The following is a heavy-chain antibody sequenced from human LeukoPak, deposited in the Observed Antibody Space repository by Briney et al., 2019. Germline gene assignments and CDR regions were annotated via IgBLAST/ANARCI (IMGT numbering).Heavy chain of an antibody. CDR3: ANYDSSGGPDY. J-gene: IGHJ4*02. Sequence: ASVKVSCKASGGTLSSYAMSWVRQAPGQGLEWMGGIIPIFGTANYAQKFQGRVTITTDESTSTAYMELSSLRSEDTAVYYCANYDSSGGPDYWGQGTLVTVSS. V-gene: IGHV1-69*05. CDR2: IIPIFGTA. D-gene: IGHD3-22*01. CDR1: GGTLSSYA.